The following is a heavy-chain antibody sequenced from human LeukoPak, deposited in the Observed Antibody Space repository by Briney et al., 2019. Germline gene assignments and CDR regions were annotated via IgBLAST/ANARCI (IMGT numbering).Heavy chain of an antibody. D-gene: IGHD1-26*01. CDR3: ARDANSGSTAGY. CDR1: GGTFSSYG. CDR2: ISAYNGNT. V-gene: IGHV1-18*01. Sequence: ASVKVSCKASGGTFSSYGISWVRQAPGQGLEWMGWISAYNGNTNYAQKLQGRVTMTTDTSTSTAYMELRSLRSDDTAVYYCARDANSGSTAGYWGQGTLVTVSS. J-gene: IGHJ4*02.